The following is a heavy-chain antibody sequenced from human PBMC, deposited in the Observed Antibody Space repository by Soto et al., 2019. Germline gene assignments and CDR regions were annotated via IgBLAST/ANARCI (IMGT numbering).Heavy chain of an antibody. J-gene: IGHJ4*02. CDR2: ISAYNGNT. CDR3: ARESGKVGNWAYLFDH. V-gene: IGHV1-18*01. D-gene: IGHD7-27*01. Sequence: QGQLVQSGAEVRKPGASVKVSCKASGYTFTDFGISWVRQAPGQGLEWMGWISAYNGNTNYAQKVQGRVTMTTDTTTSKGQKEPKRLKTDQTAVKYCARESGKVGNWAYLFDHWGQGTLGTV. CDR1: GYTFTDFG.